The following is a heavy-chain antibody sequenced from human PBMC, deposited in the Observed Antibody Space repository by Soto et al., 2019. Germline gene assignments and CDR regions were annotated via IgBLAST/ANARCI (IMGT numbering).Heavy chain of an antibody. J-gene: IGHJ4*02. CDR1: GGSISSGGYS. CDR3: ARDPGGSYGRAFRY. D-gene: IGHD1-26*01. V-gene: IGHV4-30-2*01. CDR2: IYHSGST. Sequence: PSETLSLTCAVSGGSISSGGYSWSWIRQPPGKGLEWIGYIYHSGSTYYNPSLKSRVTISVDTSKNQFSLKLSSVTAADTAVYYCARDPGGSYGRAFRYWGQGTLVTVSS.